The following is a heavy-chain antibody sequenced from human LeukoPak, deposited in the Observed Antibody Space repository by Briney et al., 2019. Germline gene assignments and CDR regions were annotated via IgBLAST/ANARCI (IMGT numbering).Heavy chain of an antibody. CDR2: INHSGST. V-gene: IGHV4-34*01. D-gene: IGHD3-10*01. J-gene: IGHJ5*02. Sequence: SETLSLTCAVYGGSFSGYYWSWIRQPPGKGLEWIWEINHSGSTNYNPSLKSRVTISVDTSKNQFSLKLSSMTAADTAVYYCAYGSGSYPFDPWGQGTLVTVSS. CDR3: AYGSGSYPFDP. CDR1: GGSFSGYY.